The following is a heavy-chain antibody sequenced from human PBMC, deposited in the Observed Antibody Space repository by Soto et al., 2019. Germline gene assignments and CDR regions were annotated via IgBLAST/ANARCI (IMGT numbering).Heavy chain of an antibody. V-gene: IGHV3-30-3*01. D-gene: IGHD5-18*01. CDR3: ARDFGRGLPQGYGMDV. CDR1: GFTFSSYA. CDR2: ISYDGSNK. Sequence: LRLSCAASGFTFSSYAMHWVRQAPGKGLEWVAVISYDGSNKYYADSVKGRFTISRDNSKNTLYLQMNSLRAEDTAVYYCARDFGRGLPQGYGMDVWGQGTTVTVSS. J-gene: IGHJ6*02.